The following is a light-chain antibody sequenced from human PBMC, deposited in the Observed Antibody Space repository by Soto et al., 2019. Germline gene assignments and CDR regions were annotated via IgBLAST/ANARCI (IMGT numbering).Light chain of an antibody. J-gene: IGLJ3*02. Sequence: QSVLTQPPSVSSASGLKVTISCSGSTSNIANNYVSWYQQLPGTAPKLLIYDNNRRPSGIPDRFSASKSGTSATLGITGLQTGDEADYYCATWDSSLSGGVFGGGTKLTVL. CDR1: TSNIANNY. CDR2: DNN. CDR3: ATWDSSLSGGV. V-gene: IGLV1-51*01.